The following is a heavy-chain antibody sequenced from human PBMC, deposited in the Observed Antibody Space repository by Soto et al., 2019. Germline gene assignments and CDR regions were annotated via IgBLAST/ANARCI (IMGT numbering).Heavy chain of an antibody. Sequence: GGSLRLSCAASGFTFSSYAMSWVRQAPGKGLEWVSAISGSGGSTYYADSVKGRFTISRDNSKNTLYLQMNSLRAEDTAVYYCAKDDGEQWLVSLWDYWGQGTLVTVSS. CDR1: GFTFSSYA. CDR3: AKDDGEQWLVSLWDY. J-gene: IGHJ4*02. V-gene: IGHV3-23*01. CDR2: ISGSGGST. D-gene: IGHD6-19*01.